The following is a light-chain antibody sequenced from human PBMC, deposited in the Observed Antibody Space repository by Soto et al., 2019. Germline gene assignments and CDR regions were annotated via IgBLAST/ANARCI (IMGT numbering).Light chain of an antibody. Sequence: EIVLTQSPATLSLSPGERATLSCRASQSVSSYLAWYQQKPGQAPRLLIYDASNRATGIPARFNGSGSGTDFTLTISSLEPEDFAVYYCQQRSNWGYTFGQGTKLEIK. CDR1: QSVSSY. J-gene: IGKJ2*01. CDR2: DAS. CDR3: QQRSNWGYT. V-gene: IGKV3-11*01.